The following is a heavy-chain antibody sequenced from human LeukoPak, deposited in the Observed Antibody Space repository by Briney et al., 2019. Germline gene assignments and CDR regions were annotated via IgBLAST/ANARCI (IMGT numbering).Heavy chain of an antibody. V-gene: IGHV3-74*01. Sequence: GGSLRLSCTASGFTFTSHWMHWVRQAPGTGLVWVSRINSDGSGTNCADSVKGRFTISRDNAKNTLFLQMNGLRAEDAAVYYCARESSSSGRYFDYWGQGTLVTVSS. CDR1: GFTFTSHW. CDR3: ARESSSSGRYFDY. J-gene: IGHJ4*02. CDR2: INSDGSGT. D-gene: IGHD6-6*01.